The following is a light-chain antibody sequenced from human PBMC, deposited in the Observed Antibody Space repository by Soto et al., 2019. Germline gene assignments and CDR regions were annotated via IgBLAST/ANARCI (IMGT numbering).Light chain of an antibody. CDR3: HQYYSCTRT. J-gene: IGKJ1*01. CDR2: AAS. V-gene: IGKV1-8*01. CDR1: QTISSW. Sequence: IQLNQSASPLYGSRGDRVTITCRASQTISSWLAWYQQKPGKAPKLLIYAASTLQIGVPSRFTGSGSVTDFTLTISCLQSEDFATYYGHQYYSCTRTFGQWHKV.